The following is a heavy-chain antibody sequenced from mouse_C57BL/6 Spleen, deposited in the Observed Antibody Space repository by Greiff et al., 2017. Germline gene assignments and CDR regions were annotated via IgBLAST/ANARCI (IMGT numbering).Heavy chain of an antibody. D-gene: IGHD1-1*01. V-gene: IGHV1-80*01. CDR3: ARYYCSSYLDWYFDV. J-gene: IGHJ1*03. CDR1: GYAFSSYW. Sequence: VKLMESGAELVKPGASVKISCKASGYAFSSYWMNWVKQRPGKGLEWIGQSYPGDGDTNYNGKFKGKATLTADKSSSTAYMQLSSLTSEDSAVYFCARYYCSSYLDWYFDVWGTGTTVTVSS. CDR2: SYPGDGDT.